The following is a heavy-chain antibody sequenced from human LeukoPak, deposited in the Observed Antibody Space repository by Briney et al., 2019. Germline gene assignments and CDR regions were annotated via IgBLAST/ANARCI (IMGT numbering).Heavy chain of an antibody. CDR2: ISAYNGNT. V-gene: IGHV1-18*01. J-gene: IGHJ3*02. D-gene: IGHD1-26*01. CDR3: ARDSGRLISGSHAGDAFHI. Sequence: ASVKVSCKACGYTFTSYGISWVRQAPGQGLEWMGWISAYNGNTNYAQKLQGRVTTTTGTSTSTAYMELRSLRSDDTAVYYCARDSGRLISGSHAGDAFHIWGQGTMVTVSS. CDR1: GYTFTSYG.